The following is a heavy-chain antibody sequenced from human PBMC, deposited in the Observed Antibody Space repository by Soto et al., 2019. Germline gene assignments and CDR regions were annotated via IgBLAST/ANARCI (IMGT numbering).Heavy chain of an antibody. J-gene: IGHJ3*02. D-gene: IGHD4-4*01. Sequence: PGESLKISCKGSGYSFTNSWIGWVRQMPGKGLEWMGIIYPGDSDTRYSPSFQGQVTISADKSITTAYLQWSSLRASDTAMYYCARSMTTVTTDGAFDIWGQGTMVTVSS. CDR3: ARSMTTVTTDGAFDI. V-gene: IGHV5-51*01. CDR1: GYSFTNSW. CDR2: IYPGDSDT.